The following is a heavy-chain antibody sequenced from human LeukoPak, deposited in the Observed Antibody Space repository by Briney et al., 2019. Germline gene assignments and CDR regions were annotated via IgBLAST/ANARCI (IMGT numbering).Heavy chain of an antibody. Sequence: SQTLSLTCAISGDSVSSDTAAWNWIRRTPSRGLEWLGRTYYRSTWHRDYAGSVKTRITINPDTSENQFSLRLSSVSAADTAVYFCARIYAGYSSGWYFFDIWGQGTMVTVSS. CDR3: ARIYAGYSSGWYFFDI. J-gene: IGHJ3*02. V-gene: IGHV6-1*01. D-gene: IGHD6-19*01. CDR2: TYYRSTWHR. CDR1: GDSVSSDTAA.